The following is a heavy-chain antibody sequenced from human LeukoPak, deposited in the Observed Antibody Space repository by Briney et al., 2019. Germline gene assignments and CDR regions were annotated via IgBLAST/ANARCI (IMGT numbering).Heavy chain of an antibody. CDR2: VRVDGRT. CDR1: GGSISSSNW. Sequence: SETLSLTCAVSGGSISSSNWWTWVRQPPGKGLEWIGEVRVDGRTNYNPSLKSRLTLSVDLSENHISLRLTSVTVADTAVYYCAREGGFYRPLDYSGQGTLVTVSS. V-gene: IGHV4-4*02. D-gene: IGHD3-3*01. CDR3: AREGGFYRPLDY. J-gene: IGHJ4*02.